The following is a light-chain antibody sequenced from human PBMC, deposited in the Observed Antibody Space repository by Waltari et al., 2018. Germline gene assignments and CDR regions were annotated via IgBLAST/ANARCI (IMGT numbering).Light chain of an antibody. Sequence: QSVLTQPPSASGTPGQRVTISCSGSASNIGGNLVNWYQQLPGKAPKPLIYRSDHRPSGVPDRFSGSKPGTSASLAISGLQSDDEADYFCASWDDSLNGHWVFGGGTKVTVL. V-gene: IGLV1-44*01. CDR1: ASNIGGNL. CDR2: RSD. J-gene: IGLJ3*02. CDR3: ASWDDSLNGHWV.